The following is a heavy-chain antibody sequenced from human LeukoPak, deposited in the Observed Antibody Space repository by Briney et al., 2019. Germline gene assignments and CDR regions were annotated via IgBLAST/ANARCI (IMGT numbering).Heavy chain of an antibody. V-gene: IGHV1-46*01. CDR3: AREGGVSGSPGGGAFDI. D-gene: IGHD1-26*01. J-gene: IGHJ3*02. CDR2: INPSGGST. Sequence: GASVKVSCKASGYTFTSYYMRWVRQAPGQGLEWMGIINPSGGSTSYAQKFQGRVTMTRDTSTSTVYMELSSLRSEDTAVYYCAREGGVSGSPGGGAFDIWGQGTMVTVSS. CDR1: GYTFTSYY.